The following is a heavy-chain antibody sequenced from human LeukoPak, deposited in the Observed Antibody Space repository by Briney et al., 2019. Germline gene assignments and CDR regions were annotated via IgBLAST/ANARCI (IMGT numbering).Heavy chain of an antibody. CDR3: ARSQATAMVSDY. D-gene: IGHD2-2*01. V-gene: IGHV4-39*01. J-gene: IGHJ4*02. Sequence: SETLSLTCTVSGGSVSSGSYYWGWIRQPPGKGLEWIGSIYYSGRTYYNPSLRSRATIFVDTSKNQFSLKLNSVTAADTAVYYCARSQATAMVSDYWGQGTLVTVSS. CDR2: IYYSGRT. CDR1: GGSVSSGSYY.